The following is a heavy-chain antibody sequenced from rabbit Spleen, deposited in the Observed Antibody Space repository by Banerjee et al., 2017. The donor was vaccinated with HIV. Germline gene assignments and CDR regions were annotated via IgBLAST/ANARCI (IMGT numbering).Heavy chain of an antibody. V-gene: IGHV1S43*01. Sequence: QQQLEESGGGLVKPGGTLTLTCKASGIDFSNYFYMYWVRQAPGKGLEWIGYIDPLFGSTYYASWVNGRFSISRENTQNTVSLQLNSLTAADTATYFCARGGGLWGPGTLVTVS. CDR1: GIDFSNYFY. J-gene: IGHJ4*01. CDR3: ARGGGL. CDR2: IDPLFGST.